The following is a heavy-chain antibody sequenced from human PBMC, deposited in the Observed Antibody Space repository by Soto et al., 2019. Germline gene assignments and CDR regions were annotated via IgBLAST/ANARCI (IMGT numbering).Heavy chain of an antibody. J-gene: IGHJ5*02. V-gene: IGHV3-33*01. CDR3: GRAGGTPGTGLGPFHP. CDR2: IWYDGTQK. D-gene: IGHD3-10*01. CDR1: GFTFNTYS. Sequence: QVQLEESGGGVVQPGRSLRLSCEASGFTFNTYSMHWVRQPPGKGLEWLAAIWYDGTQKYYADSVKGRFIISRDNSKKMLYWKMNSWGAGHRAFYFWGRAGGTPGTGLGPFHPGGQGPLVTVPS.